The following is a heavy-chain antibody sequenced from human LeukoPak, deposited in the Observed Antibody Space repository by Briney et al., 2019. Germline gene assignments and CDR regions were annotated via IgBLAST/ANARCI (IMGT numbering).Heavy chain of an antibody. J-gene: IGHJ4*02. V-gene: IGHV3-9*01. CDR1: GFTFDDHA. CDR2: IAWNSGSM. CDR3: AKDIRSKSYGLAY. Sequence: GGSLRLSCAASGFTFDDHAMHWVRQAPGKALEWVSGIAWNSGSMAYADSVKDRFTISRDNAKNSLYLRMNSLRAEDTALYYCAKDIRSKSYGLAYWGQGTLVTVSS. D-gene: IGHD4-17*01.